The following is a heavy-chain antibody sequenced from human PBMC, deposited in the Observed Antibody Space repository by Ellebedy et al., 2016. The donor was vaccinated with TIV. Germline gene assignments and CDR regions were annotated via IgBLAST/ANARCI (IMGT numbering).Heavy chain of an antibody. D-gene: IGHD1-7*01. Sequence: SETLSLTCTVSGGSISSGGYYWSWIRQHPGKGLEWIGYIYCSGSTYYNPSLKSRVIMSVDTSKNQFSLKLSSVTAADTAVNYCARDRTGTSFDYWGQGTLVTVSS. CDR2: IYCSGST. V-gene: IGHV4-31*03. CDR3: ARDRTGTSFDY. CDR1: GGSISSGGYY. J-gene: IGHJ4*02.